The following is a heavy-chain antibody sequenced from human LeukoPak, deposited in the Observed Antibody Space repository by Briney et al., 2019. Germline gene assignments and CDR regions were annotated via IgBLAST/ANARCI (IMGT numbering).Heavy chain of an antibody. CDR1: GFTFSSYS. CDR2: ISSSSSYI. CDR3: ARVIVLAPGAGGHFDY. Sequence: GGSLRLSCAASGFTFSSYSMNWVRQAPGKGLEWVSSISSSSSYIYYADSVKGRFTISRDNAKNSLYLQMNSLRAEDTAVYYCARVIVLAPGAGGHFDYWGQGTLATVHS. D-gene: IGHD2-2*01. V-gene: IGHV3-21*01. J-gene: IGHJ4*02.